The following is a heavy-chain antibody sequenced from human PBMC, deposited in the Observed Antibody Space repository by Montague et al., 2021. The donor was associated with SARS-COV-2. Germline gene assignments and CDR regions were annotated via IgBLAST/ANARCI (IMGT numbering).Heavy chain of an antibody. Sequence: SETLSLTCTVSGGSISSYYWSWIRQPPGKGLEWIGYIYYSGSTNYNPSLKSRVTISVDTSKNQFSLKLSSVTAADTAVYYCARAGRQLARYFYYCMNVWGQGTTVTVSS. J-gene: IGHJ6*02. CDR1: GGSISSYY. CDR2: IYYSGST. D-gene: IGHD6-13*01. V-gene: IGHV4-59*01. CDR3: ARAGRQLARYFYYCMNV.